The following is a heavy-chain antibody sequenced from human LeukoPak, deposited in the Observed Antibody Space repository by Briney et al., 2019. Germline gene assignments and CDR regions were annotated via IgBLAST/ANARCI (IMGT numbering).Heavy chain of an antibody. CDR2: INSDGSST. CDR1: GFTFNNAW. Sequence: GGSLRLSCAASGFTFNNAWMSWVRQAPGKGLEWVGRINSDGSSTYYADSVKGRFTISRDNSKNTLYLQMNSLRAEDTAVYYCAKVNSYGSNAGDYWGQGTLVTVSS. V-gene: IGHV3-23*01. CDR3: AKVNSYGSNAGDY. D-gene: IGHD5-18*01. J-gene: IGHJ4*02.